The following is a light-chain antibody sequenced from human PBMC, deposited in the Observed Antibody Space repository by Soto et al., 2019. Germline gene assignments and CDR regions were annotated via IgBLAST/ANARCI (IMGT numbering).Light chain of an antibody. CDR2: GAS. CDR1: QYINTR. V-gene: IGKV3-20*01. J-gene: IGKJ5*01. CDR3: QQYGSSPLIS. Sequence: EIVLTQSPATLSSFPGDRVTLSCRASQYINTRLAWYQHRPGQAPRLLIYGASSRATGIPDRFSGSGSGRDFTLTISGLEPEDFAVYYCQQYGSSPLISFGQGTRLEIK.